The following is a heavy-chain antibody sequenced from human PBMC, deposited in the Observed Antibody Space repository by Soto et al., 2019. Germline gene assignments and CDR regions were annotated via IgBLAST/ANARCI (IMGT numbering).Heavy chain of an antibody. CDR3: TRGLASGDY. Sequence: QVQLVQPGAEVKKPRASVKFSCKASGYMITNFYIHWVRQAPGQGLEWIGIINPNGGSTNYAQNFQFRVTMTRDTSTSTVYVDLSSLRSEDTAVYYCTRGLASGDYWGQGTLITVSS. V-gene: IGHV1-46*03. CDR2: INPNGGST. CDR1: GYMITNFY. D-gene: IGHD6-6*01. J-gene: IGHJ4*02.